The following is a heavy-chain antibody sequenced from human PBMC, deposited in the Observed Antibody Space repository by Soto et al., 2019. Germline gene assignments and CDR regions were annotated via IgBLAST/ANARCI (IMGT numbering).Heavy chain of an antibody. D-gene: IGHD3-3*01. V-gene: IGHV2-5*02. J-gene: IGHJ4*02. CDR3: AHSTYYDFWSGYLPFDY. Sequence: SGPTLVNPTQTLTLTCTFSGFSLSTSGVGVGWIRQPPGKALEWLALIYWDDDKRYSPSLKSRLTITKDTSKNQVVLTMTNMDPVDTATYYCAHSTYYDFWSGYLPFDYWGQGTLVTVSS. CDR1: GFSLSTSGVG. CDR2: IYWDDDK.